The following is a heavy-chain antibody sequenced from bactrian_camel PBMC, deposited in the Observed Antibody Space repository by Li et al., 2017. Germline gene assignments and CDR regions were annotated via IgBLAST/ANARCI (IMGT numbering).Heavy chain of an antibody. CDR3: AADPVCDSGAGWSPSEYGY. V-gene: IGHV3S55*01. J-gene: IGHJ4*01. Sequence: HVQLVESGGGSVQAGGSLRLSCAASGDAYGRNCIGWFRVRPGKEREGVAAISVGGRTYYADSVKGRFTASRDNAKSTAYLQMNSLKPEDTAMYFCAADPVCDSGAGWSPSEYGYVGQGTQVTVS. CDR2: ISVGGRT. CDR1: GDAYGRNC. D-gene: IGHD1*01.